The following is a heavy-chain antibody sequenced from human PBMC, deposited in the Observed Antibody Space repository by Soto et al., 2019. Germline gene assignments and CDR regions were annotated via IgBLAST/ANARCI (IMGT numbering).Heavy chain of an antibody. CDR2: ISSSGSTI. Sequence: QVQLVESGGGLDKPGGSLRLSCAASGFTFSDYYMSWIRQAPGKGLEWVSYISSSGSTIYYADSVKGRITISRDNAKNSLYLEMNSLRAEDTAVYYCARKPYSSSWSDYWGQGTLVTVSS. D-gene: IGHD6-13*01. J-gene: IGHJ4*02. CDR1: GFTFSDYY. CDR3: ARKPYSSSWSDY. V-gene: IGHV3-11*01.